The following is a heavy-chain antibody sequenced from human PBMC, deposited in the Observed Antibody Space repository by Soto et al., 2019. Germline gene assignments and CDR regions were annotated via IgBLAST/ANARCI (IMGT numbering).Heavy chain of an antibody. CDR2: INPSGGST. J-gene: IGHJ4*02. D-gene: IGHD4-17*01. Sequence: ASVNVSCKASGYTFTSYYMHWVRQAPGQGLEWMGIINPSGGSTSYAQKFQGRVTMTRDTSASTVYMELSSLRSEDTAVYYCARDYGGFDFDYWGQGTLVTVSS. CDR3: ARDYGGFDFDY. V-gene: IGHV1-46*01. CDR1: GYTFTSYY.